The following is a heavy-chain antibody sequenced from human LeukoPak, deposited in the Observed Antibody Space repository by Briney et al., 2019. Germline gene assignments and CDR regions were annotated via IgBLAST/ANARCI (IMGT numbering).Heavy chain of an antibody. CDR1: GFTFDSYG. V-gene: IGHV3-30*02. Sequence: GGSLRLSCATSGFTFDSYGMHWVRLPPGKGLGWVAFIRYDGIITYYADSVQGRFTISRDSSMNTMYLHMGSLRAEDTAPYYCAKDRFYYGSTSYYLDYWGQGTLVTVSS. J-gene: IGHJ4*02. CDR2: IRYDGIIT. CDR3: AKDRFYYGSTSYYLDY. D-gene: IGHD3-10*01.